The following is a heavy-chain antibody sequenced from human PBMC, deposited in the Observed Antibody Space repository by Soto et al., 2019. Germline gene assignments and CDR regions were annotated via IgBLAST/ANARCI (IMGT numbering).Heavy chain of an antibody. D-gene: IGHD1-20*01. CDR3: AREPYNTWPIAY. V-gene: IGHV3-30-3*01. Sequence: GGSLRLSCAASGFTFSSYAMHWVRQAPGKGLEWVALISYDGSNKYYADSVKGRFTISRDNSKNTLYLQMDSLRVEDTAVYYCAREPYNTWPIAYWGQGTLVTGSS. J-gene: IGHJ4*02. CDR1: GFTFSSYA. CDR2: ISYDGSNK.